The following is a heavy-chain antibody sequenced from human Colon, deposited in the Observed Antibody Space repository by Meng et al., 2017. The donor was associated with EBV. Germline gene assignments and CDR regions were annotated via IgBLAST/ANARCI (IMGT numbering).Heavy chain of an antibody. Sequence: QLRLRERGPGTVTPWGTLALTGAVAGGSLSSRNWWSVVRQPPGKGLEWMGDIYHSGSTNYNPSLKSRVTISVDESKNQFSLRLSSVTAADTAVYYCARVGAYCGGDCYHPRWGQGTLVTVSS. J-gene: IGHJ4*02. V-gene: IGHV4-4*02. CDR2: IYHSGST. D-gene: IGHD2-21*02. CDR1: GGSLSSRNW. CDR3: ARVGAYCGGDCYHPR.